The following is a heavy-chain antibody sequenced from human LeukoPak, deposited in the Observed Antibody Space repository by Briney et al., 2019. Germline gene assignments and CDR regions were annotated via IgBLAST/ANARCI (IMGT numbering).Heavy chain of an antibody. V-gene: IGHV4-39*07. J-gene: IGHJ5*02. CDR3: ERDRGYYGSGGSCCYLPLFDP. CDR2: IYYSGST. CDR1: GGSISSSSYY. Sequence: SETLSLTCTVSGGSISSSSYYWGWIRQPPGKGLEWIGSIYYSGSTYYNPSLKSRVTISVDTSKNQFSLKLSSVTAADTAVYYCERDRGYYGSGGSCCYLPLFDPWGQGTLVTVSS. D-gene: IGHD2-15*01.